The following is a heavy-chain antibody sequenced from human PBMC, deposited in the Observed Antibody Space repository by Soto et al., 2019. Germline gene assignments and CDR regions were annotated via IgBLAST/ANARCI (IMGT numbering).Heavy chain of an antibody. CDR2: ISGTGRST. Sequence: GGSLRLSCAASGFTFDNYAMSWVRQAPGRGLEWVSGISGTGRSTYYADSVKGRLTISRDNSKDTLYLQMNSLRAEDTAVYYCAKGGRKYCSGGICYSFENWGKGTLVTVSS. CDR3: AKGGRKYCSGGICYSFEN. V-gene: IGHV3-23*01. D-gene: IGHD2-15*01. CDR1: GFTFDNYA. J-gene: IGHJ4*02.